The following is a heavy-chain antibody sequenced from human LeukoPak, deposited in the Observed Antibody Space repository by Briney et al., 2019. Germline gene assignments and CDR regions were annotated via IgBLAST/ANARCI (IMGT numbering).Heavy chain of an antibody. CDR2: IYHSGST. V-gene: IGHV4-59*11. J-gene: IGHJ4*02. D-gene: IGHD2-15*01. Sequence: SETLSLTCTVSGGSISSHYWSWIRQPPGKGLEWTGYIYHSGSTNYNPSLKSRVTISVDTSKNQFSLKLRSVTAADTAVYYCARDGYCSGGSCYATPGSFDCWGQGTLVTVSS. CDR3: ARDGYCSGGSCYATPGSFDC. CDR1: GGSISSHY.